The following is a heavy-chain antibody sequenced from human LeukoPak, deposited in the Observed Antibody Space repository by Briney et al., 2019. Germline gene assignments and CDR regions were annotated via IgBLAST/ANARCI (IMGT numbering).Heavy chain of an antibody. CDR2: IIPIFGTA. J-gene: IGHJ4*02. V-gene: IGHV1-69*13. CDR1: GGTFSSYA. D-gene: IGHD5-18*01. CDR3: ARVTVGYSYGLEAKYSFDY. Sequence: ASVTVSCTASGGTFSSYAISWVRQAPGQGLEWMGGIIPIFGTANYAQKFQGRVTITADESTSTAYMELSSLRSEDTAVYYCARVTVGYSYGLEAKYSFDYWGQGTLVTVSS.